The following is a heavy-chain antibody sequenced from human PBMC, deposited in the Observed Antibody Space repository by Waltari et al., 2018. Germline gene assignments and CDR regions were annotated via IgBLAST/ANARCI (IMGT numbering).Heavy chain of an antibody. CDR2: VHHSGNT. Sequence: QVQLQESCQGLVKPLGTLSLTCAVSGDSSSGNYWWSWIRQSTEKGLEWIGQVHHSGNTHYNPSLQSRVTISVDKPKNQFSLNLNSVTAADTAVYYCAGDRAIGLFFDYWGRGTLVTVSS. D-gene: IGHD2-2*01. CDR3: AGDRAIGLFFDY. J-gene: IGHJ4*02. V-gene: IGHV4-4*03. CDR1: GDSSSGNYW.